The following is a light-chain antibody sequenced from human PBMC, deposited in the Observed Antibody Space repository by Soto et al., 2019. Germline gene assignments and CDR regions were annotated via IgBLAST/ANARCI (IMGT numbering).Light chain of an antibody. J-gene: IGKJ1*01. CDR2: DAS. CDR3: QQYGNSPGT. Sequence: SVFTQSPGTLSVSPVARATLSCTASQSVGSNYLAWYQQKPGQPHRLLIQDASSRATGIPDRFSGSGSGTDFTLTVSRLEPEDFAVYYCQQYGNSPGTFGQGTKVDIK. CDR1: QSVGSNY. V-gene: IGKV3-20*01.